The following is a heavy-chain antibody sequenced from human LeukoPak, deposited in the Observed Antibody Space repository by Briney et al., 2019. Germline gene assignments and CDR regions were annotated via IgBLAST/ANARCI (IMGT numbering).Heavy chain of an antibody. D-gene: IGHD3-3*01. Sequence: GGSLRLSCAASGLTFSSYSMNWVRQAPGKGLEWVSSISSSSSYIYYADSVKGRFTISRDNAKNSLYLQMNSLRAEDTAVYYRARAYDFWSGSDYWGQGTLVTVSS. J-gene: IGHJ4*02. CDR3: ARAYDFWSGSDY. V-gene: IGHV3-21*01. CDR1: GLTFSSYS. CDR2: ISSSSSYI.